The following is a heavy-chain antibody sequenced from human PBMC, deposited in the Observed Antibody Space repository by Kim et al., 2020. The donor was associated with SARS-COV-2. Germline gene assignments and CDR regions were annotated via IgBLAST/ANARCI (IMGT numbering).Heavy chain of an antibody. J-gene: IGHJ3*02. D-gene: IGHD3-3*01. CDR3: TRDSTHNFWSGFYDAFDI. V-gene: IGHV3-49*02. Sequence: KGRFTISRDDSKSIAYLQMNSLKTEDTAVYYCTRDSTHNFWSGFYDAFDIWGQGTMVTVSS.